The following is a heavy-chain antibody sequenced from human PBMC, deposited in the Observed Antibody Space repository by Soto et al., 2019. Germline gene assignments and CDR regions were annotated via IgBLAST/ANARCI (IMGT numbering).Heavy chain of an antibody. Sequence: EVQLLESGGDFKQPGGSLRLSCEGSGFNFSNYALNWVRQAPGKRLEWVSVISGNSGTTYYAASVKGRFTISRDNSKKTLYLQMNSLRADDTPRHYCAKGRAITVFGVIPPFDSWGQGPLVSVSS. V-gene: IGHV3-23*01. CDR1: GFNFSNYA. J-gene: IGHJ4*02. CDR3: AKGRAITVFGVIPPFDS. D-gene: IGHD3-3*01. CDR2: ISGNSGTT.